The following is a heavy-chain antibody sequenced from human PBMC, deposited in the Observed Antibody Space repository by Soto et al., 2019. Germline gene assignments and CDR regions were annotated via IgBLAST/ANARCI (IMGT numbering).Heavy chain of an antibody. CDR2: IGHSGST. J-gene: IGHJ4*02. V-gene: IGHV4-34*01. D-gene: IGHD3-16*01. Sequence: ETLSLTCAVYGGSFSGYYWSWIRQPPGKGLEWIGEIGHSGSTIYNPSLESRVTISEDSSNNQFSLKLNSVTAADTAVYYCARHGGYYFDYWGQGAPVTVSS. CDR1: GGSFSGYY. CDR3: ARHGGYYFDY.